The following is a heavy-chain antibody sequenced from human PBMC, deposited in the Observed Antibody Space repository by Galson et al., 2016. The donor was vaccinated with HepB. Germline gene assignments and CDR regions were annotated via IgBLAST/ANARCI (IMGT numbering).Heavy chain of an antibody. CDR2: MYYSGSP. CDR3: ARDRGIAAVGDDPLEI. D-gene: IGHD6-13*01. J-gene: IGHJ3*02. V-gene: IGHV4-59*01. Sequence: SETLSLTCTVSSGSMRNYHWSWIRQPPGKGPECIGYMYYSGSPKYNPSLKSRVTMLVDTSKNQFYLKLTSVTAADTAVYYCARDRGIAAVGDDPLEIGGQGTMVTVSS. CDR1: SGSMRNYH.